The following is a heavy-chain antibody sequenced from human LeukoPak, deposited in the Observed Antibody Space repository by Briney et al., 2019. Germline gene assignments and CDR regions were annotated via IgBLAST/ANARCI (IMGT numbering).Heavy chain of an antibody. J-gene: IGHJ5*02. Sequence: ASVKVSCKTSGYTFTGYGVSWVRQAPGQGFEWMAWISGHNGETKYAQRFQGRLTLTTDTPTSTAYMELRSLKSDDTATYYCARDVGLGFYSGSGKYHSWGQGTPVTVSS. CDR3: ARDVGLGFYSGSGKYHS. CDR2: ISGHNGET. D-gene: IGHD3-10*01. V-gene: IGHV1-18*04. CDR1: GYTFTGYG.